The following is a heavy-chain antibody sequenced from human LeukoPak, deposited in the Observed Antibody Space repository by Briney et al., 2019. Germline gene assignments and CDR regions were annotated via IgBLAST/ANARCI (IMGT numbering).Heavy chain of an antibody. Sequence: GGSLRLSCAASGFTFSSYEMNWVRQAPGKGLEWVTYISSSGSTIYYADSVKGRFTISRDNAKNSLYLQMNSLRAEDTAVYYCARDEKDGYNSAFDYWGQGTLVTVSS. CDR2: ISSSGSTI. J-gene: IGHJ4*02. V-gene: IGHV3-48*03. D-gene: IGHD5-24*01. CDR1: GFTFSSYE. CDR3: ARDEKDGYNSAFDY.